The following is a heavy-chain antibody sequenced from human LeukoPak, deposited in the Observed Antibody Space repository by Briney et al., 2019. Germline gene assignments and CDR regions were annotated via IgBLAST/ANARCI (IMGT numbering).Heavy chain of an antibody. Sequence: SETLSLTCAVYGGSFSGYYWSWIRQPPGKGLEWIAEINHSGSTNYNPSLKSRVTISVETSKNQFSLKLSSVTAADTAVYYCARSNYDILTGQKIYYFDYWGQGTLVTVSS. CDR2: INHSGST. V-gene: IGHV4-34*01. CDR3: ARSNYDILTGQKIYYFDY. D-gene: IGHD3-9*01. J-gene: IGHJ4*02. CDR1: GGSFSGYY.